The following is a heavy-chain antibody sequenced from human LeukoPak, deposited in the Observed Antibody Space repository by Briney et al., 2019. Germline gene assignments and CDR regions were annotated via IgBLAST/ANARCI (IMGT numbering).Heavy chain of an antibody. CDR1: GGSMNRNY. J-gene: IGHJ4*02. CDR2: IHYSGST. Sequence: KASETLSLTCNVSGGSMNRNYWSWIRQPPGKGLEWIGYIHYSGSTNYNPSLKSRVTITEDTSKNQFSLKLSSVTAADTAVYYCASHILTGIFDYWGQGTLVTVSS. D-gene: IGHD3-9*01. CDR3: ASHILTGIFDY. V-gene: IGHV4-59*12.